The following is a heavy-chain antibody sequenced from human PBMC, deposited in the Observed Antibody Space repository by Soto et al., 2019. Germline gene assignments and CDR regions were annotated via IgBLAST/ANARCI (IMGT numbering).Heavy chain of an antibody. J-gene: IGHJ3*02. CDR1: GFTFSSYG. V-gene: IGHV3-33*01. D-gene: IGHD3-22*01. CDR2: IWYDGSNK. Sequence: GGSLRLSCAASGFTFSSYGMHWVRQAPGKGLEWVAVIWYDGSNKYYTDSVKGRFTISRDNSKNTLYLQMNSLRAEDTAVYYCARGTRIVVNGPDAFDIWGQGTMVTVSS. CDR3: ARGTRIVVNGPDAFDI.